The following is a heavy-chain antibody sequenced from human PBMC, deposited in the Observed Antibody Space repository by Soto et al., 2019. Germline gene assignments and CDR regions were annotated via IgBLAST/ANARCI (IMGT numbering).Heavy chain of an antibody. D-gene: IGHD1-7*01. Sequence: GGSLRLSCAASGFTFSVNDMHWVRKAPGRGLEWVAVISNDGNNKYYADSVKGRFTLSRDNSKNMVYLQMDSLRVEDTAVYYCAKDHQTYNWDYLFDSWGPGT. CDR3: AKDHQTYNWDYLFDS. V-gene: IGHV3-30*18. CDR2: ISNDGNNK. CDR1: GFTFSVND. J-gene: IGHJ4*02.